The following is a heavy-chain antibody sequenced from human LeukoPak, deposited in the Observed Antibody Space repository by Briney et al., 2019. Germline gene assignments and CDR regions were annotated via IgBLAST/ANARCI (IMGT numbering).Heavy chain of an antibody. CDR2: INPSGGST. CDR3: ARVTMVRGVRQGNYYYMDV. CDR1: GYTFTSYY. Sequence: GASVKVSCKASGYTFTSYYMHWVRQAPGQGLEWMGIINPSGGSTSYAQKFQGRVTMTRDTSTSTVYMELSSLRSEDTAVYYCARVTMVRGVRQGNYYYMDVWGKGTTVTVSS. V-gene: IGHV1-46*01. J-gene: IGHJ6*03. D-gene: IGHD3-10*01.